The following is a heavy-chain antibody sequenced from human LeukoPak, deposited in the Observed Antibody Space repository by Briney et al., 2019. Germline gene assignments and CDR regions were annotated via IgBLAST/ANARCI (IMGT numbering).Heavy chain of an antibody. CDR2: ISYDRSNK. Sequence: GGSLRLSCAASGFTFSSYGMHWVRQAPGKGLEWVAVISYDRSNKYYADSVKGRFTISRDNSKNTLYLQMNSLRAEDTAVYYCAKDKYSGSYYFDYWGQGTLVTVSS. J-gene: IGHJ4*02. V-gene: IGHV3-30*18. CDR3: AKDKYSGSYYFDY. CDR1: GFTFSSYG. D-gene: IGHD1-26*01.